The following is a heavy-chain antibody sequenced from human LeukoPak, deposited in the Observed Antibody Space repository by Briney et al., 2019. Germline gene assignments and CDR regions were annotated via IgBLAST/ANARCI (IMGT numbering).Heavy chain of an antibody. V-gene: IGHV3-74*01. CDR3: ATSTYCSGGSCYSRTFQY. J-gene: IGHJ4*02. CDR1: GFTFSSYW. D-gene: IGHD2-15*01. CDR2: INSDETST. Sequence: GGSLRLSCAVSGFTFSSYWMHWVRQAPGKGLVWVSRINSDETSTSYADSVKGRFTISRDNAQKTLYLQMSSLRAEDTAVYYCATSTYCSGGSCYSRTFQYWGQGTLVTVSS.